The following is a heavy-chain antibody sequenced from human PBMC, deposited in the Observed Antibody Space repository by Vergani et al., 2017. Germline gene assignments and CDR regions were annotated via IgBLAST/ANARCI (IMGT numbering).Heavy chain of an antibody. CDR3: ARGRAYGSGSPHYYYGMDV. D-gene: IGHD3-10*01. CDR1: GGTFSSYT. J-gene: IGHJ6*02. Sequence: QVQLVQSGAEVKKPGSSVKVSCKASGGTFSSYTISWVRQAPGQGLEWMGRIIPILGIANYAQKVQGRVTMTTDTSTSTAYMELRSLRSDDTAVYYCARGRAYGSGSPHYYYGMDVWGQGTTVTVSS. V-gene: IGHV1-69*02. CDR2: IIPILGIA.